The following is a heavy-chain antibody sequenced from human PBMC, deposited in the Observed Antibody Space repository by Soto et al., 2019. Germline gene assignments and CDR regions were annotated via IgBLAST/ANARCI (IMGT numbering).Heavy chain of an antibody. Sequence: EVQLVESGGGLVQPGRSLRLSCAASGFTFRSYSMNWVGQAPGKGLEWVSYITSGSRIIYYADSVKGRFTISRDNAKNSLYLQMNSLRAEDTAVYYCARDHGYGYGMDVWGQGTTVTVS. CDR2: ITSGSRII. CDR1: GFTFRSYS. D-gene: IGHD5-12*01. CDR3: ARDHGYGYGMDV. J-gene: IGHJ6*02. V-gene: IGHV3-48*01.